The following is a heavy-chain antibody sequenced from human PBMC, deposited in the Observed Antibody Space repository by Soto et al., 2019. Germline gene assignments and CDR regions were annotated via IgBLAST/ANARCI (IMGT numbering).Heavy chain of an antibody. V-gene: IGHV1-18*01. Sequence: GASVKVSCKASGYTFTSYGISWARQAPGQGLEWVAWISAYNGNTNYAQKFQGRVTMTTDTSTSTAYMELRSLRSDDTAVYYCARGRETMARGVIDKYDYWGQGTQVTVSS. CDR3: ARGRETMARGVIDKYDY. CDR1: GYTFTSYG. CDR2: ISAYNGNT. J-gene: IGHJ4*02. D-gene: IGHD3-10*01.